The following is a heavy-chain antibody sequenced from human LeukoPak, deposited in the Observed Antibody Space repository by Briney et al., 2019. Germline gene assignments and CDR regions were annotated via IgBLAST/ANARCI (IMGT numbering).Heavy chain of an antibody. CDR2: ISSSSSYI. CDR3: TRGYCSGGGCSGFHNWFDP. Sequence: PGGSLRLSCEASGFTFSPYTMNWVRQAPGKGLEWVSSISSSSSYIYYADSVKGRFTISRDNAKNSLYLQMNSLKTEDTAIYYCTRGYCSGGGCSGFHNWFDPWGQGTLVTVSS. CDR1: GFTFSPYT. V-gene: IGHV3-21*03. J-gene: IGHJ5*02. D-gene: IGHD2-15*01.